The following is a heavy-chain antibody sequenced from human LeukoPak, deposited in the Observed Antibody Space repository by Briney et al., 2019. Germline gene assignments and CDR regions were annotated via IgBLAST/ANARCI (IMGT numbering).Heavy chain of an antibody. CDR2: ISSDGSNK. V-gene: IGHV3-30*04. CDR3: ARDYGDFFDS. CDR1: GFIFRSFA. D-gene: IGHD4-17*01. Sequence: GGSLRLSCVASGFIFRSFAMHWVRQSPGKGLQWVALISSDGSNKAYADSVKGRFSLSRDSSKNTVFLQMNSLRAEDMAVYYCARDYGDFFDSWGQGTLVTVSP. J-gene: IGHJ4*02.